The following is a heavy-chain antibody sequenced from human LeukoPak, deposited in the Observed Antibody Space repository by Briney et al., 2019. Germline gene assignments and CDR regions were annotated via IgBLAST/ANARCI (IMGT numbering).Heavy chain of an antibody. CDR2: IYYSGST. V-gene: IGHV4-59*01. CDR1: GGSISSYY. CDR3: ARGYFGVVPRSAYYYYYYMDV. J-gene: IGHJ6*03. D-gene: IGHD3-3*01. Sequence: PSETLSLTCTVSGGSISSYYWSWIRQPPGKGLEWIGYIYYSGSTNYNPSLKSRVTISVDTSKNQFSLKLSSVTAADTAVYYCARGYFGVVPRSAYYYYYYMDVWGKGTTVTVSS.